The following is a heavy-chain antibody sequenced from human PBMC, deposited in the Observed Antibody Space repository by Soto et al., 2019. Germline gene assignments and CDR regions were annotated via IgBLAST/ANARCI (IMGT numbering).Heavy chain of an antibody. V-gene: IGHV4-59*12. Sequence: PSETLSLTCTVSGGSISSYYWSWIRQPPGKGLEWIGYIYYSGSTYYNPSLKSRVTISVDTSKNQFSLKMSSVTAADTALYYCARPANAHSASSGYHHDAFDIWGQGRKVTVSS. J-gene: IGHJ3*02. CDR3: ARPANAHSASSGYHHDAFDI. CDR1: GGSISSYY. D-gene: IGHD3-22*01. CDR2: IYYSGST.